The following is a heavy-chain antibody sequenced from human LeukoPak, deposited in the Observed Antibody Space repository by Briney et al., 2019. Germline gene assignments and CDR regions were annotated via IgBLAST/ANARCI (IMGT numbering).Heavy chain of an antibody. CDR2: IWYDGSDK. J-gene: IGHJ4*02. CDR3: ARDLGQIDY. V-gene: IGHV3-33*01. Sequence: GGSLRLSCAASGFTFSNYGMHWVRQAPGKGLEWVAVIWYDGSDKYYADSVKGRFTISRDNSKNTLYLQVNSLRAEDTAVYYCARDLGQIDYWGQGTLVTVSS. CDR1: GFTFSNYG.